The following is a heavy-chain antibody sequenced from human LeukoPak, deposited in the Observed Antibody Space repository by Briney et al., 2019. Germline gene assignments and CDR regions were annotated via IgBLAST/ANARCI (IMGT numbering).Heavy chain of an antibody. CDR3: ARHKLVRGTVDY. D-gene: IGHD3-10*01. CDR1: GYSFPNYW. Sequence: GESLKISCQGSGYSFPNYWISGVRQMPGKGLEWMGRIDPHDSYTTYSPSFQGHITLSSDKSITTAYLQWSSLKTSDTAIYYCARHKLVRGTVDYWGQGVLVTVSS. CDR2: IDPHDSYT. J-gene: IGHJ4*02. V-gene: IGHV5-10-1*01.